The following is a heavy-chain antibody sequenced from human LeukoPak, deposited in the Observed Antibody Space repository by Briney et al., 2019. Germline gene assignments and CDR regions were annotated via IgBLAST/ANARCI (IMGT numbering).Heavy chain of an antibody. CDR1: GGSISSSSYY. D-gene: IGHD3-3*01. V-gene: IGHV4-39*01. CDR3: ARGLLRFLEWFPLYFDY. J-gene: IGHJ4*02. Sequence: SETLSLTCTVSGGSISSSSYYWGWIRQPPGKGLEWIGSSYYSGSTYYNPSLKSRVTISVDTSKNQFSLKLSSVTAADTAVYYCARGLLRFLEWFPLYFDYWGQGTLVTVSS. CDR2: SYYSGST.